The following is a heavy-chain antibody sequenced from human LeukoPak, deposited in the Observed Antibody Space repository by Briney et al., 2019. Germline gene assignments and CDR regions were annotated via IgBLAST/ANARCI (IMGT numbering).Heavy chain of an antibody. CDR3: SRDWRSLDY. V-gene: IGHV3-49*03. CDR2: IRNKDDGGTT. J-gene: IGHJ4*02. Sequence: PGGSLRLSCTASGFTFCDYAMSWFRQAPGKGLEWVGLIRNKDDGGTTEYAACVKVKFTISRDDTKNIAYLQMNSLKTDDTAVYYCSRDWRSLDYWGQGTLVIVSS. CDR1: GFTFCDYA.